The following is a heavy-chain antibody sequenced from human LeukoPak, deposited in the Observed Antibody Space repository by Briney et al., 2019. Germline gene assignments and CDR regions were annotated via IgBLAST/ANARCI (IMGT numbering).Heavy chain of an antibody. V-gene: IGHV4-61*10. Sequence: SETLSLTCTVSGGSISSGSYYWSWIRQPAGKRLEWIGHIYRSGSTNYNPSLKSRVTISVDTSKNQFSLELRSVTAADTAVYYCARVSDSSSWYATRYYYYYYMDVWGKGTTVTIS. CDR1: GGSISSGSYY. D-gene: IGHD6-13*01. J-gene: IGHJ6*03. CDR2: IYRSGST. CDR3: ARVSDSSSWYATRYYYYYYMDV.